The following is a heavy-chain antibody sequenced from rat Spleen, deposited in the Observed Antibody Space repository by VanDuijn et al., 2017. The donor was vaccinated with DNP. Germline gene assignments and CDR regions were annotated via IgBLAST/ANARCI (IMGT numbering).Heavy chain of an antibody. CDR3: TRDPVGV. CDR2: ISSGGST. Sequence: QVQLKESGPGLVQPSQTLSLTCTVSGFSLTSYGVSWVRQPPGKGLEWIAAISSGGSTYYNSALKSRLSISRHTFKSQVFLKMNSLQTEDTAIYLCTRDPVGVGGQGVMVTVSS. D-gene: IGHD4-4*01. J-gene: IGHJ2*01. CDR1: GFSLTSYG. V-gene: IGHV2S12*01.